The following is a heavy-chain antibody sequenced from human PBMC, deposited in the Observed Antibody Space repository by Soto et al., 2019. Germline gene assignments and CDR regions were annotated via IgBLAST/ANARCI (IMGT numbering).Heavy chain of an antibody. CDR3: TRGGQLFAGNYFDY. CDR1: GYTFTSYG. J-gene: IGHJ4*02. Sequence: QVQLVQSGAEVKKPGASVKVSCKASGYTFTSYGISWVRQAPGQGLEWMGWISNYNGDTNYAQKLXGXVXXTTDTSSSTAYMELRSLKSDDTAVYYCTRGGQLFAGNYFDYWGQGTLVTVSS. CDR2: ISNYNGDT. V-gene: IGHV1-18*01. D-gene: IGHD3-10*02.